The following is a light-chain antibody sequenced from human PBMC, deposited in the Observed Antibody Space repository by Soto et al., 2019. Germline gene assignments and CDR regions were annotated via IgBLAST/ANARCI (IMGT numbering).Light chain of an antibody. V-gene: IGKV3-15*01. Sequence: EIVLTQSPVTLSLSPGERATLSCRASQSIASHLAWYQQKPGQAPRLLIHDASTRATDVPVRFSGSGSGTEFTLTISSLQSEDFAVYYCQQYNNWPWTFGQGTKVDI. CDR2: DAS. CDR3: QQYNNWPWT. J-gene: IGKJ1*01. CDR1: QSIASH.